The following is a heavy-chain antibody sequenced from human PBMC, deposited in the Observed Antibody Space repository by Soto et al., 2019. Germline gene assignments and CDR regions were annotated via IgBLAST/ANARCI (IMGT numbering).Heavy chain of an antibody. CDR1: GFTFSSYG. CDR2: ISYDGSNK. J-gene: IGHJ4*02. V-gene: IGHV3-30*18. CDR3: AKGGPLDILTGYPFDY. Sequence: ESGGGVVQPGRSLRLSCAASGFTFSSYGMHWVRQAPGKGLEWVAVISYDGSNKYYADSVKGRFTISRDNSKNTLYLQMNSLRAEDTAVYYCAKGGPLDILTGYPFDYWGQGTLVTVSS. D-gene: IGHD3-9*01.